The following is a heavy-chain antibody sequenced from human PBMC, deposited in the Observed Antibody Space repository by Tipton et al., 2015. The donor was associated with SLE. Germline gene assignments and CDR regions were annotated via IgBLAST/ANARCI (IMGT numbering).Heavy chain of an antibody. V-gene: IGHV3-53*01. CDR1: GFTVSSNY. CDR3: ARARGGSYLDY. D-gene: IGHD1-26*01. CDR2: IYSGGST. Sequence: SLRLSCAASGFTVSSNYMSWVRQAPGKGLEWVSVIYSGGSTYYADSVKGRFTISRDNSKDTLYLQINSLRAEDTAVYYCARARGGSYLDYWGQGTLVTVSS. J-gene: IGHJ4*02.